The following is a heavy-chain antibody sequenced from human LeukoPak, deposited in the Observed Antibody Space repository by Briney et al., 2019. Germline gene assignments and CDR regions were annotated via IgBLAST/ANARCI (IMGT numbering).Heavy chain of an antibody. J-gene: IGHJ4*02. CDR1: GFTFSSYW. D-gene: IGHD3-10*01. CDR3: ARDAYYYGSGSYVDY. Sequence: GGSLRLSCAASGFTFSSYWMSWVRQAPVKGLEWVANIKQDGSEKYYVDSVKGRFTISRDNAKNSLYLQMNSLRAVDTAVYYCARDAYYYGSGSYVDYWGQGTLVTVSS. V-gene: IGHV3-7*01. CDR2: IKQDGSEK.